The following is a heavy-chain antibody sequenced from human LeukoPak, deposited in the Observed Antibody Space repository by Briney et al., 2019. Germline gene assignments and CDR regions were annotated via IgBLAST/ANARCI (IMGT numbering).Heavy chain of an antibody. CDR3: ARERDPWNYYDSSGYPGMDV. CDR1: GFSLSGSW. CDR2: SKYDGSTK. D-gene: IGHD3-22*01. J-gene: IGHJ6*02. V-gene: IGHV3-74*01. Sequence: PGGSLRLSCEASGFSLSGSWMHWVRQAPGKGLMWVSQSKYDGSTKSYAASVRGRFTISRDNAKNTLYLHMDSLRAEDTAVYYCARERDPWNYYDSSGYPGMDVWGQGTTVTVSS.